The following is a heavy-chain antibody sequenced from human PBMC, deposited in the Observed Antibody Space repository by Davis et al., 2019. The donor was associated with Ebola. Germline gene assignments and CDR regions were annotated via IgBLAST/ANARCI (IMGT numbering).Heavy chain of an antibody. V-gene: IGHV4-34*01. CDR2: INHSGST. Sequence: SETLSLTCAVYGGSFSGYYWSWIRQPSGKGLEWIGEINHSGSTNYNPSLKSRVTVSVDTSKNQFSLKLTSVTAADTAVYYCARAPGYQLLYRYFQHWGQGTLVIVSS. D-gene: IGHD2-2*02. CDR3: ARAPGYQLLYRYFQH. J-gene: IGHJ1*01. CDR1: GGSFSGYY.